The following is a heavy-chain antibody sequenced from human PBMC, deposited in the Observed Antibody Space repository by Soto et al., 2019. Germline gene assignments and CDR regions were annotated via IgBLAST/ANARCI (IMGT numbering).Heavy chain of an antibody. V-gene: IGHV4-34*01. CDR2: INHSGST. CDR3: ARGLPGWIPARERFDP. CDR1: GGSFSGYY. D-gene: IGHD2-2*03. J-gene: IGHJ5*02. Sequence: SETLSLTCAVYGGSFSGYYWSWIRQPPGKGLEWIGEINHSGSTNYNPSLKSRVTISVDTSKNQFSLKLSSVTAADTAVYYCARGLPGWIPARERFDPWGQGTLVTVSS.